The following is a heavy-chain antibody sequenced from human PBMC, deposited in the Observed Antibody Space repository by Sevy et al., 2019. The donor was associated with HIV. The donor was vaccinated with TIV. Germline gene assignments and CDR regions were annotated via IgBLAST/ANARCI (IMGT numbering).Heavy chain of an antibody. CDR3: ARIGFDWMYYFDY. Sequence: GGSLRLSCAASGFTFSSYWMSWVHQAPGKGLEWVANIKQDGSEKYYVDSVKGRFTISRDNAKNSLYLQMNSLRAEDTAVYYCARIGFDWMYYFDYWGQGTLVTVSS. CDR2: IKQDGSEK. V-gene: IGHV3-7*01. D-gene: IGHD3-9*01. J-gene: IGHJ4*02. CDR1: GFTFSSYW.